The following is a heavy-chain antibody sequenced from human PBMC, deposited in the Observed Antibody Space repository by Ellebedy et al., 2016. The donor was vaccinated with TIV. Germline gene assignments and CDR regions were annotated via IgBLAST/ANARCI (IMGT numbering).Heavy chain of an antibody. J-gene: IGHJ5*02. CDR2: ISAYNGNT. V-gene: IGHV1-18*04. CDR1: GYTFTSYG. Sequence: AASVKVSCKTSGYTFTSYGISWVRQAPGQGLEWMGWISAYNGNTNYVQMLQGRVTMTTDTFTSTAYMELRSLRSDDTAVYYCARYCNSTTCSNWFDPWGQGTLVTVSS. CDR3: ARYCNSTTCSNWFDP. D-gene: IGHD2-2*01.